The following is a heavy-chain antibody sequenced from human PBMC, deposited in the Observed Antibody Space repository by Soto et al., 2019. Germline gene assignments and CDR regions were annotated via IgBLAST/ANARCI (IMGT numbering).Heavy chain of an antibody. D-gene: IGHD3-3*01. CDR1: GYTFTSYD. V-gene: IGHV1-8*01. J-gene: IGHJ6*02. CDR3: ARGRAYYDFWSGYYRDYYGMDV. Sequence: ASVKVSCKASGYTFTSYDINWVRQATGQGLEWMGWMNPNSGNTGYAQKFQGGVTMTRNTSISTAYMELSSLRSEDTAVYYCARGRAYYDFWSGYYRDYYGMDVWGQGTTVTVSS. CDR2: MNPNSGNT.